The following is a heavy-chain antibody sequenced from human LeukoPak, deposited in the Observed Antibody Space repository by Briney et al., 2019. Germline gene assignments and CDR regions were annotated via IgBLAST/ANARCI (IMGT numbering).Heavy chain of an antibody. Sequence: GGSLRLSCAASGFTFSSYAMSWVRQAPGKGLEWVSAISGSGGSTYYADSVKGRFTISRDNSKNTLYPQMNSLRAEDTAVYYCAKDRNIAVAGICWGQGTLVTVSS. CDR2: ISGSGGST. D-gene: IGHD6-19*01. CDR3: AKDRNIAVAGIC. V-gene: IGHV3-23*01. CDR1: GFTFSSYA. J-gene: IGHJ4*02.